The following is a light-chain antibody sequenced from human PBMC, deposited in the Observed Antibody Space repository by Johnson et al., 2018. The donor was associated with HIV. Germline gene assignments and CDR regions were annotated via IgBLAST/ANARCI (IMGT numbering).Light chain of an antibody. V-gene: IGLV1-51*01. Sequence: QSVLTQPPSVSAAPGQKVTISCSGSSSNIGNNYVSWYQQLPGTAPKLLIYDNTKRPSGIPDRFSGSKSGTSATLGITGLQTGDEADYYCGTWDNSLSAVFGTGTKVTVL. CDR1: SSNIGNNY. CDR2: DNT. CDR3: GTWDNSLSAV. J-gene: IGLJ1*01.